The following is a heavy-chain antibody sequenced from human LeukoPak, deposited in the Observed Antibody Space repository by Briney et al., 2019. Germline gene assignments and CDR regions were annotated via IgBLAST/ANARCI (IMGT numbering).Heavy chain of an antibody. CDR2: IYYSGST. V-gene: IGHV4-39*01. CDR3: ARKRGYSYGELFDY. CDR1: GGSISSSSYC. Sequence: PSETLSLTCTVSGGSISSSSYCWGWIRQPPGKGLEWIGSIYYSGSTYYNPSLKSRVTISVDTSKNQFSLKLSSVTAADTAVYYCARKRGYSYGELFDYWGQGTLVTVSS. J-gene: IGHJ4*02. D-gene: IGHD5-18*01.